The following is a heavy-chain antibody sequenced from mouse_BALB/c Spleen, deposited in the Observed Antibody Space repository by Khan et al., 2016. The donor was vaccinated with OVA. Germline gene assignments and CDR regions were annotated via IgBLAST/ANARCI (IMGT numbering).Heavy chain of an antibody. Sequence: QVQLKQSGAELAKPGASVKMSCKASGYTFPTYWMHWVKQRPGQGLEWIGYINPTSGYPDYNDKFKDRATLSADKSSSPAYMQLNSLTSEDSSVYYCTRDRIDYWGQGTTLTVSS. CDR3: TRDRIDY. CDR2: INPTSGYP. J-gene: IGHJ2*01. V-gene: IGHV1-7*01. CDR1: GYTFPTYW.